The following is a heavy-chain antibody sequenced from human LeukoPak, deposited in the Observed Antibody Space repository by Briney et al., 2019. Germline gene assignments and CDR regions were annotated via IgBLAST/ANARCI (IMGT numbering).Heavy chain of an antibody. D-gene: IGHD6-19*01. CDR3: ARLIAVAGTLSFFDY. CDR2: IYHSGST. CDR1: GGSISSGGYS. J-gene: IGHJ4*02. V-gene: IGHV4-30-2*01. Sequence: SSQTLSLTCAVSGGSISSGGYSWSWIRQPPGKGLEWIGYIYHSGSTYYNPSLKSRVTISVDTSKNQFSLKLNSVTAADTAVYYCARLIAVAGTLSFFDYWGQGILVTVSS.